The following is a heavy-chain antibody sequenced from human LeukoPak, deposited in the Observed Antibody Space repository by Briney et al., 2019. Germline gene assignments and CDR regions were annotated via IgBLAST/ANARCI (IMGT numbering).Heavy chain of an antibody. J-gene: IGHJ4*02. D-gene: IGHD6-13*01. Sequence: SVKVPCKASGGTFSSYAISWVRQAPGQGLEWMGRIIPILGIANYAQKFQGRVTITADKSTSTAYMELSSLRSEDTAVYYCARDSLAAAASDYWGQGTLVTVSS. CDR2: IIPILGIA. CDR1: GGTFSSYA. CDR3: ARDSLAAAASDY. V-gene: IGHV1-69*04.